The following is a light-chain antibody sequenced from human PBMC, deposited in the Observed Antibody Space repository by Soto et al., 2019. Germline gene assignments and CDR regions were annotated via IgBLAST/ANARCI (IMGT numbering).Light chain of an antibody. J-gene: IGKJ4*01. V-gene: IGKV3-20*01. CDR2: GAA. CDR1: QRVSGNS. Sequence: EMVLTRSPGPQSLCPGGRPTLSCRARQRVSGNSVCWYQEAPGQAPRLLIYGAASRATRIPDRFSGSGSGTDFTLSISRLEPEDFVVYYCRQYGRSLGFAFGGRTKVDSK. CDR3: RQYGRSLGFA.